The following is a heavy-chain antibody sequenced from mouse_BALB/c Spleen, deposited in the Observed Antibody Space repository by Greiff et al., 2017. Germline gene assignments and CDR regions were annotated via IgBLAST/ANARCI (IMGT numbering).Heavy chain of an antibody. V-gene: IGHV1S132*01. D-gene: IGHD1-1*01. CDR1: GYTFTSYW. CDR2: IFPGTGTT. Sequence: LQESGAELVKPGASVKLSCKTSGYTFTSYWIQWVKQRPGQGLGWIGEIFPGTGTTYYNEKFKGKATLTIDTSSSTAYMQLSSLTSEDSAVYFCARGGTTVVATDYWGQGTTLTVSS. J-gene: IGHJ2*01. CDR3: ARGGTTVVATDY.